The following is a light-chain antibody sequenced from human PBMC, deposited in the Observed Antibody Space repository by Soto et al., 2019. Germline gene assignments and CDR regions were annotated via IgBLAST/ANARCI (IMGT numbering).Light chain of an antibody. CDR1: QDISNS. CDR3: QQYDNLPSIT. CDR2: DAS. Sequence: DIQMTQSPASLSASVGDRFSITCQASQDISNSLNWYQQKPGKAPKLLIYDASNLETGVPSRFSGSGSGTHFTFTITGLQPEDLATYYCQQYDNLPSITFGQGTRLEIK. J-gene: IGKJ5*01. V-gene: IGKV1-33*01.